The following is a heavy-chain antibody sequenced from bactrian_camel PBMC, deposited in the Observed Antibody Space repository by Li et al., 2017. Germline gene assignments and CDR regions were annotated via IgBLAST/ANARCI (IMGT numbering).Heavy chain of an antibody. J-gene: IGHJ4*01. CDR2: IVFGGGT. Sequence: QLVESGGGSVQAGGSLRLSCAASGYFFTMGWFRQAPGKEREGVAAIVFGGGTTYADSVKGRFAVSKDYAKNTLYLQMNSLTPEDTALYYCAAAEGVLWVGRLDRNEYNYYGLGTQVTVSS. CDR1: GYFFT. D-gene: IGHD5*01. CDR3: AAAEGVLWVGRLDRNEYNY. V-gene: IGHV3S53*01.